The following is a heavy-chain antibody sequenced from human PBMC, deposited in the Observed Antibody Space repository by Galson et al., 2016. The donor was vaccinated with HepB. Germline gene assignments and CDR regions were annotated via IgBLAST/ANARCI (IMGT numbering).Heavy chain of an antibody. Sequence: SLRLSCAASGFTLGNYPMTWVRQAPGKGLEWVSTISTLETHYRDSVEGRFTISRDTSENTLHLQISRLRADDTAIYYCAKVSDRANNGYSGAFDSWGQGTLVTVSS. CDR2: ISTLET. J-gene: IGHJ4*02. CDR1: GFTLGNYP. D-gene: IGHD3-22*01. CDR3: AKVSDRANNGYSGAFDS. V-gene: IGHV3-23*01.